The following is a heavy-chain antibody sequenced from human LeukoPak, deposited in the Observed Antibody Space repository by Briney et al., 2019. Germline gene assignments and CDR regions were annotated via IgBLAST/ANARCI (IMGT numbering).Heavy chain of an antibody. J-gene: IGHJ3*02. CDR2: INPNSGGT. CDR3: ARTEAAADFNAFDI. V-gene: IGHV1-2*04. Sequence: ASVKVSCKASGYTFTGYYMHWVRQAPGQGLEWMGWINPNSGGTNYAQKFQGWVTMTRDTSTSTAYMELRSLRSDDTAVYYCARTEAAADFNAFDIWGQGTMVTVSS. D-gene: IGHD6-13*01. CDR1: GYTFTGYY.